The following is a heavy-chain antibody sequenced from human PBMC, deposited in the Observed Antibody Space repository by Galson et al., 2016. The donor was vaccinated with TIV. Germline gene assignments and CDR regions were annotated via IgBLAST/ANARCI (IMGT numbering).Heavy chain of an antibody. J-gene: IGHJ5*02. D-gene: IGHD3-10*01. Sequence: SGAEVKKPGESLRISCKGSGYSFTRYWINWVRQMPGKGLEWIGRIDPSDSYTNYSPSFQGHVTISVDKSVDTAYLQWSSLKASDTAIYYCARGVSSGSAWLDPWGQGTLVSASS. CDR3: ARGVSSGSAWLDP. CDR2: IDPSDSYT. V-gene: IGHV5-10-1*01. CDR1: GYSFTRYW.